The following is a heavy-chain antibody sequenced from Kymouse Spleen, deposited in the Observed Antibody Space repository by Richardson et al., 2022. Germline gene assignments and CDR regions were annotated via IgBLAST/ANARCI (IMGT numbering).Heavy chain of an antibody. CDR2: INHSGST. D-gene: IGHD3-10*01. CDR1: GGSFSGYY. CDR3: ARRVPITMVRGGPFDY. V-gene: IGHV4-34*01. J-gene: IGHJ4*02. Sequence: QVQLQQWGAGLLKPSETLSLTCAVYGGSFSGYYWSWIRQPPGKGLEWIGEINHSGSTNYNPSLKSRVTISVDTSKNQFSLKLSSVTAADTAVYYCARRVPITMVRGGPFDYWGQGTLVTVSS.